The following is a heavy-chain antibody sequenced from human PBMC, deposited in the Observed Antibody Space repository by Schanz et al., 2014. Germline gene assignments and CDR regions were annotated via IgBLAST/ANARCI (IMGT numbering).Heavy chain of an antibody. D-gene: IGHD2-2*01. CDR2: MSYDGSIK. Sequence: QVPMVESGGGVVQPGRSLRLSCAASGFTFSSYGMHWVRQAPGKGLEWVAAMSYDGSIKYYGDSVKGRFTISRDNSKNTLYLHMNTLRSEDTAVYYCAKDSTHIDIVLVPTAIDYWGQGTLVNDSS. CDR3: AKDSTHIDIVLVPTAIDY. V-gene: IGHV3-30*18. CDR1: GFTFSSYG. J-gene: IGHJ4*02.